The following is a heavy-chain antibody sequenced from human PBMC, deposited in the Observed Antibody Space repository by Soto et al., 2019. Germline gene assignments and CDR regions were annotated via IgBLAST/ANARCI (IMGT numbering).Heavy chain of an antibody. D-gene: IGHD2-15*01. V-gene: IGHV4-59*08. CDR3: ASWWAIKGYFTY. Sequence: SETLSLTCTVFGGTMSPYYWSWIRQSPGKGLEWIANIYYRGNTNYNPSLKSRVTISVDTSKNQFSLKLSSVTAGDTAVYYCASWWAIKGYFTYWGQGSLVTVSS. CDR1: GGTMSPYY. CDR2: IYYRGNT. J-gene: IGHJ4*02.